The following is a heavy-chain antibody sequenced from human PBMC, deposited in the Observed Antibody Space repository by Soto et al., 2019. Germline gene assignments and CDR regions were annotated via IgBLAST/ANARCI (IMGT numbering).Heavy chain of an antibody. V-gene: IGHV4-39*01. CDR2: IYYSGST. D-gene: IGHD5-12*01. CDR3: AGMATTTHFDY. J-gene: IGHJ4*02. CDR1: GGSISSSSYY. Sequence: QLQLQESGPGLVKPSETLSLTCTVSGGSISSSSYYWGWIRQPPGKGLEWIGSIYYSGSTYYNPSLKSRVTISVDTSKNQFSLKLSSVTAADTAVYYCAGMATTTHFDYWGQGTLVTVSS.